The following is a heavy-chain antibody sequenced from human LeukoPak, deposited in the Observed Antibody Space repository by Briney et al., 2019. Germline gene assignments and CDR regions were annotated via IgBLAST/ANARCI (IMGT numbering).Heavy chain of an antibody. Sequence: PSETLSLTCAVYGGSFSGYYWSWIRQPPGKGLEWIGEINHSGSTNYNPSLKSRVTISVDTSKNQLSLKLSSVTAADTAVYYCARDTVTYHLGLVVSVRFDPWGQGTLVTVSS. CDR3: ARDTVTYHLGLVVSVRFDP. D-gene: IGHD4-17*01. CDR1: GGSFSGYY. V-gene: IGHV4-34*01. CDR2: INHSGST. J-gene: IGHJ5*02.